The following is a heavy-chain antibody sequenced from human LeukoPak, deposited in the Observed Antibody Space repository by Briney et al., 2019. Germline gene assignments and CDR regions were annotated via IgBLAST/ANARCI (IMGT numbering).Heavy chain of an antibody. Sequence: GGSLRLSCAASGFDFSSNWMHWVRHAPGQGLVWVSRIKGDGISTNYADSVKGRFTISRDIAKNTLYLQMNSLRAEDTAVYHCAKDGAVGAVDCWGQGTLVTVSS. CDR3: AKDGAVGAVDC. D-gene: IGHD1-26*01. J-gene: IGHJ4*02. CDR1: GFDFSSNW. CDR2: IKGDGIST. V-gene: IGHV3-74*01.